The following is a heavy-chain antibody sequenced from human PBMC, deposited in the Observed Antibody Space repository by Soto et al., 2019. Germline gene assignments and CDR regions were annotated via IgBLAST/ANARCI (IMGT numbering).Heavy chain of an antibody. D-gene: IGHD2-15*01. J-gene: IGHJ4*01. CDR3: ARHCSGGSCYFIDY. CDR2: IYYSGST. Sequence: QLQLQESGPGLVKPSETLSLTCTVSGGSISSSSYYWGWIRQPPGKGLEWIGSIYYSGSTYYNPSLKSRVTISVDTSKNQFSLKLSSVTAADTAVYYCARHCSGGSCYFIDYWGHGTLVTVST. V-gene: IGHV4-39*01. CDR1: GGSISSSSYY.